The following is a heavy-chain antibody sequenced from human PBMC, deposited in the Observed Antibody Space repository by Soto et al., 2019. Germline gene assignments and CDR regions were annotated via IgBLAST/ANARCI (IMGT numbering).Heavy chain of an antibody. CDR2: MNPNSGNT. J-gene: IGHJ4*02. CDR3: ARVRRTRMQLWPADFDY. CDR1: GYTFTSYD. Sequence: QVQLVQSGAEVKKPGASVKVSCKASGYTFTSYDINWVRQATGQGLEWMGWMNPNSGNTGYAQKFQGRVTMTRHTSISTAYLELSTLISEDAAVYYCARVRRTRMQLWPADFDYWGQGTLVTVSS. V-gene: IGHV1-8*01. D-gene: IGHD5-18*01.